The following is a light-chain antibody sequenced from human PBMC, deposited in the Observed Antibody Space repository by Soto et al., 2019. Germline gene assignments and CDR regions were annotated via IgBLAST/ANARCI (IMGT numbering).Light chain of an antibody. CDR3: QQYGRSIT. CDR2: GAS. V-gene: IGKV3-20*01. CDR1: QSVTSSY. Sequence: EIVLTQSPGTLSVSPGERATLSCRASQSVTSSYLAWYQQKPGQAPRLLIYGASSRATGIPDRFSGSGSGTDFSLTINRLEPEDFAVYYCQQYGRSITFGQGTRLEIK. J-gene: IGKJ5*01.